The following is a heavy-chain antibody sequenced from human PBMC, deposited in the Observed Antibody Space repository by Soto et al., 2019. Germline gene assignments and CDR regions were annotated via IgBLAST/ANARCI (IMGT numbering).Heavy chain of an antibody. CDR3: ARDMTPAGIGFDY. Sequence: EVQVVESGGGLVQPGGSLRLSCAASGFTFSSHWMSWVRQAPGKGLEWVANINQDGNEKYYVDSVKGRFTISRDNAKNSLYLQMNSLRAEDTAVYYCARDMTPAGIGFDYWGQGTLVTVAP. V-gene: IGHV3-7*01. D-gene: IGHD2-2*01. CDR2: INQDGNEK. J-gene: IGHJ4*02. CDR1: GFTFSSHW.